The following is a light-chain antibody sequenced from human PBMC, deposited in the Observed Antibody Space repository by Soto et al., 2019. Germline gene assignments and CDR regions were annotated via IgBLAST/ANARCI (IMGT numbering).Light chain of an antibody. CDR2: DAS. J-gene: IGKJ4*01. V-gene: IGKV3-20*01. Sequence: PGALSVFKRERSTLSRRASQSVSTYLAWYQQKPGQGPRLLIYDASNRATGIPDRFSGSGSGTDFTLTISRLEPESLPVYYCQHHSSSPLTSAGGTKVDI. CDR3: QHHSSSPLT. CDR1: QSVSTY.